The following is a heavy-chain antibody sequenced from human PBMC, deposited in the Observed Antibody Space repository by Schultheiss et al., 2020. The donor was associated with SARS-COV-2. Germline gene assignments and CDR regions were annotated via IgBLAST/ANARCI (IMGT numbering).Heavy chain of an antibody. V-gene: IGHV3-21*04. J-gene: IGHJ5*01. CDR2: VSSSSGYI. CDR3: AKETGVMVVARNWFDS. CDR1: GFTFSDYS. Sequence: GGSLRLSCAASGFTFSDYSMNWVRQAPGKGLEWVSSVSSSSGYIYYADSVKGRFTISRDNSKNTLYLQMNSLRAEDTAVYYCAKETGVMVVARNWFDSWGQGTLVTVSS. D-gene: IGHD2-15*01.